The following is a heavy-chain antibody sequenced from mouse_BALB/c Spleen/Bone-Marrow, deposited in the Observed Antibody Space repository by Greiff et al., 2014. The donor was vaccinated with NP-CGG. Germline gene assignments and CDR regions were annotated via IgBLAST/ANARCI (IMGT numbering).Heavy chain of an antibody. CDR2: IDPANGNT. Sequence: EVKLQESGAELVKPGASVKLSCTASGFNIKDTYMHWVKQRPEQGLEWIGRIDPANGNTKYDPKFQGKATITADTSSNTAYLQLSSLTSEDTAVYYCARGGNYRYGFAYWGQGTLVTVSA. J-gene: IGHJ3*01. V-gene: IGHV14-3*02. CDR3: ARGGNYRYGFAY. D-gene: IGHD2-14*01. CDR1: GFNIKDTY.